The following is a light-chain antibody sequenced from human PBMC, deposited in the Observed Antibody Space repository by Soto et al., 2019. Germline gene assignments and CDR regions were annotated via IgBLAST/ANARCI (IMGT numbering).Light chain of an antibody. V-gene: IGLV2-23*02. J-gene: IGLJ3*02. CDR1: SSDVATYNL. Sequence: QSVLTQPASVSGSPGQSITISCTGTSSDVATYNLVSWYQQRPGTAPQLIIYEVTKRPSGVSTRFSGSQSGNTASLTISGLQADDEADYYCCSRVFGGGTKLIVL. CDR2: EVT. CDR3: CSRV.